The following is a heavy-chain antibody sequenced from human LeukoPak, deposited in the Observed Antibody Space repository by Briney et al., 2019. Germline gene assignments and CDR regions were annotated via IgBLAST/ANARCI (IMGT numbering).Heavy chain of an antibody. CDR1: GGTFSSYA. J-gene: IGHJ4*02. D-gene: IGHD5-18*01. Sequence: SVKVSCKASGGTFSSYAISWVRQAPGQGLEWMGGITPIFGTADYAQKFQGRVTITADESTSTAYMELSSLRSEDTAVYYCARGSYGPRAFDYWGQGTLVTVSS. CDR3: ARGSYGPRAFDY. V-gene: IGHV1-69*13. CDR2: ITPIFGTA.